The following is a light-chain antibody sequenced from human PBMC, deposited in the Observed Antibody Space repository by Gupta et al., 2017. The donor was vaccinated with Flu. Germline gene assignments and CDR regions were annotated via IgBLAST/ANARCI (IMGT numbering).Light chain of an antibody. J-gene: IGLJ3*02. CDR2: YKSDSDK. CDR1: SGINVGTYR. V-gene: IGLV5-45*01. CDR3: MIWHSSAWV. Sequence: QAVLTQPASLSASPGASASLTCTLRSGINVGTYRIYWYQKPGSPPQYLLRYKSDSDKQQGSGVPSRFSGSKDASANAGILLISGLQSEDEADYYCMIWHSSAWVFGGGTKLTVL.